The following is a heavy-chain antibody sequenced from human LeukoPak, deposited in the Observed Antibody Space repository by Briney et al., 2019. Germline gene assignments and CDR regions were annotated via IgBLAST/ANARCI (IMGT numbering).Heavy chain of an antibody. CDR2: IYTTGST. CDR1: GDSISGYF. J-gene: IGHJ4*02. D-gene: IGHD2-21*01. V-gene: IGHV4-4*07. Sequence: PSETLSLTCAVSGDSISGYFWNWIRQPAGKGLEWIGRIYTTGSTKYNPSLQSRITMSVDTSKNQFSLNLNSVTAADTAVYYCARGRGGDSRTFDYWGQGPLVTVSS. CDR3: ARGRGGDSRTFDY.